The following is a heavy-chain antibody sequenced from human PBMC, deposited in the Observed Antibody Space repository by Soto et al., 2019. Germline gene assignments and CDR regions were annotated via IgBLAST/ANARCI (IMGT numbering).Heavy chain of an antibody. J-gene: IGHJ5*02. CDR1: GYTFTSYG. V-gene: IGHV1-18*01. Sequence: QVQLVQSGAEVKKPGASVKVSCKASGYTFTSYGISWVRQAPGQGLEWMGWISAYNGNTNYAQKLQGRVTMTTDTSTSTAYMELRSLRSDDAAVYYCARAPRFWVAATWHWFDPWGQGTLVTVSS. D-gene: IGHD2-15*01. CDR2: ISAYNGNT. CDR3: ARAPRFWVAATWHWFDP.